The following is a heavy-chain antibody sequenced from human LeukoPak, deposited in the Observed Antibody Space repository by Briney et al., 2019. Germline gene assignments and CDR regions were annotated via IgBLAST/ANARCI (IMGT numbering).Heavy chain of an antibody. D-gene: IGHD6-19*01. J-gene: IGHJ3*02. Sequence: SETLSLTCAVYGGSFSGYSWSWIRQPPGKGLEWIGEINHSGSTNYNPSLKSRVTISVDTSKNQFSLKLSSVTAADTAVYYCARGTYSSGWYSPSAFDIWGQGTMVTVSS. V-gene: IGHV4-34*01. CDR1: GGSFSGYS. CDR2: INHSGST. CDR3: ARGTYSSGWYSPSAFDI.